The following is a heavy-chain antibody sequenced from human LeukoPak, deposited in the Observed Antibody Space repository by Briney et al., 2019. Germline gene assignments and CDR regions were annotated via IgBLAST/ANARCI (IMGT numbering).Heavy chain of an antibody. J-gene: IGHJ4*02. D-gene: IGHD4-11*01. CDR1: GFTFSNYA. CDR2: ISDGGITT. CDR3: AKQAGTVYSNFDY. Sequence: GGPLRLSCEASGFTFSNYAMSWVRQAPGKGLEWVSGISDGGITTYYADSVRGRFTISRANSKNTLYLQMNTLGADDTAVYYCAKQAGTVYSNFDYWGPGTLVAVSS. V-gene: IGHV3-23*01.